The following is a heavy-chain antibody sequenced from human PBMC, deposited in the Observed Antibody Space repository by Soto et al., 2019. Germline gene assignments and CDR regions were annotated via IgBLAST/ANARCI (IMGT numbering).Heavy chain of an antibody. CDR1: GFTFTSSA. D-gene: IGHD5-12*01. CDR2: IVVGSGNT. CDR3: GRDAQGYSAYDSDS. J-gene: IGHJ4*02. V-gene: IGHV1-58*01. Sequence: SLKVSCKASGFTFTSSAVQWVRQARGQRLEWIGWIVVGSGNTNYAQKFQERVTITRDMSTSTAYMELSSLRSEDTAMYYCGRDAQGYSAYDSDSWGQGTLVTVSS.